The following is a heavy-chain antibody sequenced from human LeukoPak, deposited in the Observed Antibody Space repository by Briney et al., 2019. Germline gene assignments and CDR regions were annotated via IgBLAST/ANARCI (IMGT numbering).Heavy chain of an antibody. CDR1: GFTFSDAW. CDR3: TTRRQDGC. V-gene: IGHV3-15*01. D-gene: IGHD6-25*01. J-gene: IGHJ4*02. Sequence: GGSLRLSCVASGFTFSDAWMRWVRQAPGKGLEWVGRIKSKIDGGTIDYAAPVKGRFTISRDDSRNTLYLQMNSLKTEDTAVYYCTTRRQDGCWGQGTLVTVS. CDR2: IKSKIDGGTI.